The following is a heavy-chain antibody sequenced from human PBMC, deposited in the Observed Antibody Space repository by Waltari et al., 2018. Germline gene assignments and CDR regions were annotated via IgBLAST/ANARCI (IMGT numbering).Heavy chain of an antibody. CDR3: ARGASDDSSGYYDFDY. J-gene: IGHJ4*02. Sequence: QVQLVQSGAEVKKPGASVKVSCKASGYTFTSYDINWVRQATGQGLEWMGWMNPNSGNTGYAQKFQGRVNMTRNTSISTAYMELSSLRSEDTAVYYCARGASDDSSGYYDFDYWGQGTLVTVSS. D-gene: IGHD3-22*01. CDR2: MNPNSGNT. CDR1: GYTFTSYD. V-gene: IGHV1-8*01.